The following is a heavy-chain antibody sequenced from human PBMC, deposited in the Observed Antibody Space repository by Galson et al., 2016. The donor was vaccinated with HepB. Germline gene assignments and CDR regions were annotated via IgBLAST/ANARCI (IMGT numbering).Heavy chain of an antibody. CDR2: ISYSGDTT. Sequence: SLRLSCAVSGITFSNYAMNWVRQAPGKGLEWVSSISYSGDTTHLADSVKGRFTISRDNSKKTLFLHVNSLRVDDTAIYYCAGKWAPGPFDHWGQGALVTVSS. D-gene: IGHD1-26*01. CDR3: AGKWAPGPFDH. J-gene: IGHJ4*02. V-gene: IGHV3-23*01. CDR1: GITFSNYA.